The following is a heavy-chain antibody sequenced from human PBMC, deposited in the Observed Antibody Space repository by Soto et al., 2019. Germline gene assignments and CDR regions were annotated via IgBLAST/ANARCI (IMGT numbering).Heavy chain of an antibody. CDR1: GGSVSSPFYY. D-gene: IGHD3-10*01. V-gene: IGHV4-61*01. J-gene: IGHJ4*02. CDR2: IYYTGNS. Sequence: QVQLQESGPGLVKPSEILSLTCRVSGGSVSSPFYYWSWIRQSPGKGLEWIGYIYYTGNSSCIPSLKSRVTISIDTSTNQFSLKLDSMTAADTAVYYCAGYGSGMKDYWGQGTLVTVSS. CDR3: AGYGSGMKDY.